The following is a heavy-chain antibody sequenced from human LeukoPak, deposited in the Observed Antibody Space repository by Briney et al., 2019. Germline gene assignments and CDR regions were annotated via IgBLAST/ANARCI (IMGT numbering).Heavy chain of an antibody. V-gene: IGHV4-59*08. Sequence: TSETLSLTCTVSGGSISSYHWNWIRQPPGKGLEWIGYIHYSGSTDYNPALKSRVTISVDTSKHQLSLKLSSVTAADTAVYYCARSAGIHFDYWGQGTLVTVSS. CDR1: GGSISSYH. J-gene: IGHJ4*02. CDR2: IHYSGST. CDR3: ARSAGIHFDY.